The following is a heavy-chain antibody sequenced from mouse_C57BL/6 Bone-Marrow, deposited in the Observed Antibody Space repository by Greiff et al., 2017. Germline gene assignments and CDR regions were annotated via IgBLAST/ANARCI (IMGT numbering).Heavy chain of an antibody. CDR3: AREGDYYGSSPYYFDY. CDR2: INPNNGGT. V-gene: IGHV1-26*01. Sequence: VQLKESGPELVKPGASVKISCKASGYTFTDYYMNWVKQSHGKSLEWIGDINPNNGGTSYNQKFKGKATLTVDKSSSTAYMELRSLTSEDSAVYYCAREGDYYGSSPYYFDYWGQGTTLTVSS. J-gene: IGHJ2*01. CDR1: GYTFTDYY. D-gene: IGHD1-1*01.